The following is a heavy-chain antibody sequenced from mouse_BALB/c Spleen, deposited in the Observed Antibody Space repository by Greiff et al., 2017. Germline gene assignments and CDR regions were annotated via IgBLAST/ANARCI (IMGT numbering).Heavy chain of an antibody. CDR3: ARHDGNYGFYAMDY. V-gene: IGHV1-67*01. Sequence: QVQLKESGPELVRPGVSVKISCKGSSYTFTDYAMHWVKQSHAKSLEWIGVISTYYGNTNYNQKFKGKATMTVDKSSSTAYMELARLTSEDSAVYYCARHDGNYGFYAMDYWGQGTSVTVSS. D-gene: IGHD2-3*01. CDR2: ISTYYGNT. J-gene: IGHJ4*01. CDR1: SYTFTDYA.